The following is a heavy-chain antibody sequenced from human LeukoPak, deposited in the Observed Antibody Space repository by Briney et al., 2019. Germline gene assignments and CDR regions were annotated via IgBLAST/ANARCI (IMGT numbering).Heavy chain of an antibody. Sequence: PGGSLRLSCAASGFTFSSYGMHWVRQAPGKRLEWVAVISYDGSNKYYADSVKGRFTISRDNSKNTLYLQVNSLRAEDTAVYYCAKDRVAGRGDYWGQGTLVTVSS. CDR1: GFTFSSYG. V-gene: IGHV3-30*18. CDR3: AKDRVAGRGDY. CDR2: ISYDGSNK. J-gene: IGHJ4*02. D-gene: IGHD6-19*01.